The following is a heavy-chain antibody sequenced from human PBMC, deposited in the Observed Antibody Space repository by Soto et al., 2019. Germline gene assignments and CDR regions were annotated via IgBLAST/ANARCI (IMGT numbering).Heavy chain of an antibody. D-gene: IGHD3-9*01. CDR1: GDSVSSNSAA. Sequence: SQTLSVTCAISGDSVSSNSAARNCIRQSPSRGLEWLGRTYYRSKWYNDYAVSVKSRITINPDTSKNQFSLQLNSVTPEDTAVYYCARAGYDILTGYYSPDVWGQGTTVTSSS. V-gene: IGHV6-1*01. CDR3: ARAGYDILTGYYSPDV. J-gene: IGHJ6*02. CDR2: TYYRSKWYN.